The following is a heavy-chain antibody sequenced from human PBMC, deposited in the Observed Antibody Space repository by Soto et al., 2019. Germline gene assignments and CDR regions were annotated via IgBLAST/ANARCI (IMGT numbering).Heavy chain of an antibody. J-gene: IGHJ6*02. CDR3: ARDRRITIFGVVRDYGMDV. Sequence: GGSLRLSCAASGFTFSSYWMHWVRQAPGKGLVWVSRINSDGSSTSYADSVKGRFTISRDNAKNTLYLQMNSLRAEDTAVYYCARDRRITIFGVVRDYGMDVWGQGTTVTVSS. D-gene: IGHD3-3*01. CDR2: INSDGSST. CDR1: GFTFSSYW. V-gene: IGHV3-74*01.